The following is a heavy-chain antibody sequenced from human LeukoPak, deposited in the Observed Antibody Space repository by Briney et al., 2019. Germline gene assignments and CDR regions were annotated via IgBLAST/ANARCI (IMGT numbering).Heavy chain of an antibody. D-gene: IGHD5-18*01. Sequence: GGSLRLSCAASGFTFSSYGMHWVRQAPGKGLEWVAVISYDGSKKYYADSVKGRFTISRDNSKNTLYLQMNSLRAEDTAVYYCASGRTAMVPFDYWGQGTLVTVSS. J-gene: IGHJ4*02. CDR2: ISYDGSKK. CDR3: ASGRTAMVPFDY. V-gene: IGHV3-30*03. CDR1: GFTFSSYG.